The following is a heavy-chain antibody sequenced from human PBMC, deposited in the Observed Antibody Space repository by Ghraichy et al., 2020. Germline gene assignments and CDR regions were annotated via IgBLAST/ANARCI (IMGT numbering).Heavy chain of an antibody. CDR3: ARGERSSWHKGGGWFDP. D-gene: IGHD6-13*01. Sequence: TLSLTCAVSGGSISSGGYSWSWIRQPPGKGLEWIGYIYHSGSTYYNPSLKSRVTISVDRSKNQFSLKLSSVTAADTAVYYCARGERSSWHKGGGWFDPWGQGTLVTVSS. J-gene: IGHJ5*02. CDR1: GGSISSGGYS. V-gene: IGHV4-30-2*01. CDR2: IYHSGST.